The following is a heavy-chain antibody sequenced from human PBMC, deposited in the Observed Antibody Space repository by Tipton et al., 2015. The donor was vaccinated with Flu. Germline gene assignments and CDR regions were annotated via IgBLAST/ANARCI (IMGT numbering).Heavy chain of an antibody. CDR1: GYSIRSLHY. D-gene: IGHD6-19*01. CDR2: IFHSGST. Sequence: LRLSCDVSGYSIRSLHYWGWIRQFPGKGLEWIGSIFHSGSTYYNPSLRSRVTISVDTSKSQFSLKLSSLTAADTAVYYCARPISLAVAGPFDYWGQGTLVTASS. J-gene: IGHJ4*02. V-gene: IGHV4-38-2*01. CDR3: ARPISLAVAGPFDY.